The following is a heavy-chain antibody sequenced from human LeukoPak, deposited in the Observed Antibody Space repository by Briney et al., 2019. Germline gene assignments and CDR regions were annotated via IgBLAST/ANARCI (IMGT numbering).Heavy chain of an antibody. CDR2: ISISSSHT. Sequence: GGSLRLSCAASGFTFSYYYMSWIRQAPGKGLEWVSYISISSSHTNYADSVNGRFTISRDNAKNSLYRQMNSLRSEDTAVYYCARDRDSILTGSDYWGQGTLITVSS. V-gene: IGHV3-11*05. CDR1: GFTFSYYY. J-gene: IGHJ4*02. CDR3: ARDRDSILTGSDY. D-gene: IGHD3-9*01.